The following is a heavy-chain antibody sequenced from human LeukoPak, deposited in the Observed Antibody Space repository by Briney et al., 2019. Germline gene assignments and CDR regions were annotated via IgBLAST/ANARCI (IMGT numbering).Heavy chain of an antibody. J-gene: IGHJ4*02. D-gene: IGHD5-12*01. CDR1: GGTFSSYA. CDR2: INPNSGGT. CDR3: ARTLRLYSGYDYRYYFDY. V-gene: IGHV1-2*02. Sequence: GASVKVSCKASGGTFSSYAISWVRQAPGQGLEWMGWINPNSGGTNYAQKFQGRVTMTRDTSISTAYMELSRLRSDDTAVYYCARTLRLYSGYDYRYYFDYWGQGTLVTVSS.